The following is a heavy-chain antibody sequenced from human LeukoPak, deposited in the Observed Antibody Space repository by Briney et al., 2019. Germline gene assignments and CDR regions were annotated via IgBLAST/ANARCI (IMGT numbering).Heavy chain of an antibody. V-gene: IGHV3-23*01. J-gene: IGHJ4*02. D-gene: IGHD2-21*02. CDR3: ARDPCGGDCYAFDY. CDR2: ISGSGGST. Sequence: QSGGSLRLSCAASGFTFSSYAMSWVRQAPGKGLEWVSAISGSGGSTYYADSVKGRFTISRDNSKNTLYLQMNSLRAEDTAVYYCARDPCGGDCYAFDYWGQGTLVTVSS. CDR1: GFTFSSYA.